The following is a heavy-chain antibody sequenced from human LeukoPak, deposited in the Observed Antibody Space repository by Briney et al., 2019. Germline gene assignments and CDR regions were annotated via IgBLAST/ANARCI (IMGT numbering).Heavy chain of an antibody. J-gene: IGHJ4*02. CDR3: ATLMSSVTTTDY. D-gene: IGHD4-17*01. CDR1: GYTFTSYG. V-gene: IGHV1-18*01. Sequence: ASVKVSCKASGYTFTSYGISWVRQAPGQGLEWMGWISAYNGNTNYAQKLQGRVTMTTDTSTSTAYMELRSLRSDDTAVYYCATLMSSVTTTDYWGQGTLVTVSS. CDR2: ISAYNGNT.